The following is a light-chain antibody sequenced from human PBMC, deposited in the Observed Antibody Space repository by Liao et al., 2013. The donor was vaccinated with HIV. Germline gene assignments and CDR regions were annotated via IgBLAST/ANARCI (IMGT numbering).Light chain of an antibody. J-gene: IGLJ2*01. CDR1: NLGNKF. Sequence: SYVLTQPPSVSVSPGQTATIACSGDNLGNKFTSWYRQRPGQSPVLVMFQDSKRPSGIPERFAGSNSGNTATLTISGTQAIDEADYYCQAWDSSTVVFGGGTKLTVL. V-gene: IGLV3-1*01. CDR3: QAWDSSTVV. CDR2: QDS.